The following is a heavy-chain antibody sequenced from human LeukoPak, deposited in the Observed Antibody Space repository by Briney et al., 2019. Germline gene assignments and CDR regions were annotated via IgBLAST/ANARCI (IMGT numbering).Heavy chain of an antibody. CDR2: ISAYNGNT. CDR3: ARDPDIAAAGPYYFDY. Sequence: ASVKVSCKASGYAFPTYTIAWVRQAPGQGLEWMGWISAYNGNTNYAQKLQGRVTMTTDTSTSTAYMELRSLRSDDTAVYYCARDPDIAAAGPYYFDYWGQGTLVTVSS. J-gene: IGHJ4*02. D-gene: IGHD6-13*01. CDR1: GYAFPTYT. V-gene: IGHV1-18*01.